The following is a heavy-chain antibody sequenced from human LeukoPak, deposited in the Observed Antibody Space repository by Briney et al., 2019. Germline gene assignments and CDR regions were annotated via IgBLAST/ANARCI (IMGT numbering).Heavy chain of an antibody. V-gene: IGHV3-64D*06. CDR2: ITSNGGST. D-gene: IGHD6-13*01. CDR1: GFTFSNYA. Sequence: PGGSLRLSCSASGFTFSNYAMHWVRQAPVKGLEYVSAITSNGGSTYYADSVKGRFTISRDNSKNTLYLQMSSLRVEDTAVYYCVKSPSSSSWYAVFDLWGQGTMVTVSS. J-gene: IGHJ3*01. CDR3: VKSPSSSSWYAVFDL.